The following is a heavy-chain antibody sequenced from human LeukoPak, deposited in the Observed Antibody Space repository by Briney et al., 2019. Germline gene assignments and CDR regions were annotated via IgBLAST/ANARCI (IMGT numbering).Heavy chain of an antibody. V-gene: IGHV3-23*01. Sequence: GGSLRLSCAASGFTFSSYAMSWVRQAPGKGLEWVSGISGSGDSTYYADSVKGRFTISRDNSKNTLYLQMNSLGAEDTAVYYCAKGSRATAFDYWGQGTLVTVSS. D-gene: IGHD1-26*01. CDR2: ISGSGDST. CDR1: GFTFSSYA. CDR3: AKGSRATAFDY. J-gene: IGHJ4*02.